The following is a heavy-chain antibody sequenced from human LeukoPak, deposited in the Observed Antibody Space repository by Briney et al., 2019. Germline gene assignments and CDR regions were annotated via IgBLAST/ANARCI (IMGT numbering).Heavy chain of an antibody. CDR1: CGSISSYY. CDR3: ARDPIPYYYGSGTPN. J-gene: IGHJ4*02. D-gene: IGHD3-10*01. CDR2: IYTSGST. Sequence: SETPSPPCPVSCGSISSYYWSWIRQPARKGLGWIGRIYTSGSTNYNPSLKSRVTMSVDTSKNQFSLKLSSVTAADTAVYYCARDPIPYYYGSGTPNWGQGTLVTVSS. V-gene: IGHV4-4*07.